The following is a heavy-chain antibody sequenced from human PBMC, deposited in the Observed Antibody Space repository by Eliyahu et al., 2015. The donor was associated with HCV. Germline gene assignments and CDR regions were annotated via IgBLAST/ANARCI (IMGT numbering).Heavy chain of an antibody. CDR1: GFTFXNAW. CDR3: TTEGELSSDYYYYYMDV. D-gene: IGHD3-16*02. Sequence: EVQLVESGGGLVKPGGSLRLSCAASGFTFXNAWXSWVRQAPGKGLEWVGRIKSKTDGGTTDYAAPVKGRFTISRDDSKNTLYLQMNSLKTEDTAVYYCTTEGELSSDYYYYYMDVWGKGTTVTVSS. CDR2: IKSKTDGGTT. V-gene: IGHV3-15*01. J-gene: IGHJ6*03.